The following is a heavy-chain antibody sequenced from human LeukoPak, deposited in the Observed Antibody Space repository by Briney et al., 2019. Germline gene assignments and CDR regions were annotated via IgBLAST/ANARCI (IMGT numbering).Heavy chain of an antibody. D-gene: IGHD3-3*01. CDR1: GGTFSSYA. CDR2: IIPIFGTA. CDR3: ARDASGNLEWLLYGIDY. Sequence: SVKVSCKASGGTFSSYAISWVRQAPGQGLEWMGGIIPIFGTANYAQKFQGRVTITTDESTSTAYMELSSLRSEDTAVYYCARDASGNLEWLLYGIDYWGQGTLVTVSS. V-gene: IGHV1-69*05. J-gene: IGHJ4*02.